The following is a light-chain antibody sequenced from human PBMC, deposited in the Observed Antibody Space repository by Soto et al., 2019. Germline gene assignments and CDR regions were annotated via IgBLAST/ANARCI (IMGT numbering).Light chain of an antibody. CDR3: QQYDGSSIT. CDR1: QSIRYNY. Sequence: EIMLTQSPGTLSLSPGEGATLSCRASQSIRYNYLAWYQQRPGQAPRLLIYDASSRATGVPDRFSGSGSGTDFTLTISRLEPEDFAVYSCQQYDGSSITFGQGTRLEIK. CDR2: DAS. V-gene: IGKV3-20*01. J-gene: IGKJ5*01.